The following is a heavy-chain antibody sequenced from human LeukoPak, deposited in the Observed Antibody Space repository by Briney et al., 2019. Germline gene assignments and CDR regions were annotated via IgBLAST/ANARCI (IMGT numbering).Heavy chain of an antibody. CDR1: GFTFSSYG. D-gene: IGHD1-7*01. V-gene: IGHV3-33*01. J-gene: IGHJ3*02. CDR3: ARDNWDYGVHAFDI. Sequence: PGRSLRLSCAASGFTFSSYGMHWVRQAPGKGLEWVAGIRYDGSSEYYADSVKGRFTISRDNSKNTLYVQMSSLRAEDTAVYYCARDNWDYGVHAFDIWGQGTMVTVSS. CDR2: IRYDGSSE.